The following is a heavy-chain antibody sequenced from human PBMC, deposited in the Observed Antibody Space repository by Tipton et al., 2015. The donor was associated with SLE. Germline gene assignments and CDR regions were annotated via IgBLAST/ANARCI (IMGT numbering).Heavy chain of an antibody. CDR3: ASNLRFLTD. J-gene: IGHJ4*02. V-gene: IGHV3-21*01. CDR1: GFTFSSYS. D-gene: IGHD3-3*01. Sequence: SLRLSCTASGFTFSSYSMNWVRQAPGKGLEWVSSISSSSSHIYYADSVKGRFTISRDNAKNSLYLQMNSLRAEDTAVYYCASNLRFLTDWGQGTLVTVSS. CDR2: ISSSSSHI.